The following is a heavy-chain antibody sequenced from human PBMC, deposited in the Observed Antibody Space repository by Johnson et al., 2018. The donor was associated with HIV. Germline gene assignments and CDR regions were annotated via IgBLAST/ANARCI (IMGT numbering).Heavy chain of an antibody. V-gene: IGHV3-30*02. J-gene: IGHJ3*02. CDR1: GFTFSNYG. D-gene: IGHD2-21*02. CDR2: IRYDGSNK. Sequence: VQLVESGGGVVQPGGSLRLSCAASGFTFSNYGMHWVRQAPGKGLEWVTFIRYDGSNKYYADSVKGRFTISRDNSKNTLYLQMNSLRAEDTAVYYCAKDWLAYCGGDCYSRAFDIWGQGTMVTVSS. CDR3: AKDWLAYCGGDCYSRAFDI.